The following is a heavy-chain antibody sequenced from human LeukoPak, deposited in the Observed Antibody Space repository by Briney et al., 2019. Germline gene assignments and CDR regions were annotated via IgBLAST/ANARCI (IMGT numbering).Heavy chain of an antibody. CDR3: AFGTGWFFNY. CDR1: GFTFSSSL. Sequence: GESLRLSCAASGFTFSSSLIHWVRQGPGKGPVWASLINTDGSSTNYADSVKGRFTISRDNAKNTLFLHMDSLRAEDTAVYYCAFGTGWFFNYWGQGTLVTVSS. D-gene: IGHD6-19*01. CDR2: INTDGSST. J-gene: IGHJ4*02. V-gene: IGHV3-74*01.